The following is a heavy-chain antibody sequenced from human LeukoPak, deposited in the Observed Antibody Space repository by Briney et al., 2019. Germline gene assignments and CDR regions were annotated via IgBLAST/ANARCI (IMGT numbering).Heavy chain of an antibody. Sequence: GGSLRLSCAASGFTFSSYAMSWVRQAPGKGLEWISSISGSGGSTYYADSVKGRFTISRDNSKNTLYLQMNSLRAEDTAVYYCARVLKTRASGWYYFDYWGQGTLVTVSS. D-gene: IGHD6-19*01. J-gene: IGHJ4*02. V-gene: IGHV3-23*01. CDR2: ISGSGGST. CDR3: ARVLKTRASGWYYFDY. CDR1: GFTFSSYA.